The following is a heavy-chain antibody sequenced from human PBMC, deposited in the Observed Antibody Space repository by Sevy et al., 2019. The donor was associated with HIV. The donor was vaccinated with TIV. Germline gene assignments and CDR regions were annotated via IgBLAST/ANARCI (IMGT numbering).Heavy chain of an antibody. CDR2: ISYDGRNNK. D-gene: IGHD3-16*01. J-gene: IGHJ4*02. CDR1: GFTFSDYS. Sequence: GGSLRLSCAASGFTFSDYSMHWVRQAPGKGLEWVAVISYDGRNNKNKEDSVKGQFTISRDNSKNPLFLQMNSLRAEDSAIYYSARDRGEILRSAFDYWGQGTLVTVSS. CDR3: ARDRGEILRSAFDY. V-gene: IGHV3-30*14.